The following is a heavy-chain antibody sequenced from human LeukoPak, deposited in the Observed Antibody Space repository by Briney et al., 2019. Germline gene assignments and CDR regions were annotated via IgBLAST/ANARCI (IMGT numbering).Heavy chain of an antibody. Sequence: SETLSLTCAVYGGSFSGYYWSWIRQPPGKGLEWIGEINHSGSTYYNPSLKSRVTISVDTSKNQFSLKLSSVTAADTAVYYCARGPTTIAVAGTFDYWGQGTLVTVSS. D-gene: IGHD6-19*01. V-gene: IGHV4-34*01. CDR3: ARGPTTIAVAGTFDY. J-gene: IGHJ4*02. CDR1: GGSFSGYY. CDR2: INHSGST.